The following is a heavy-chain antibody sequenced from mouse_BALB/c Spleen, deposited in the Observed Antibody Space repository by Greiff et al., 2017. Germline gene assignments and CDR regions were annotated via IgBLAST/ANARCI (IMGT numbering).Heavy chain of an antibody. CDR1: GYSFTGYY. V-gene: IGHV1-31*01. CDR3: ARDYYGSSAWFAY. J-gene: IGHJ3*01. Sequence: VQLQQSGPELVKPGASVKISCKASGYSFTGYYMHWVKQSHVKSLEWIGRINPYNGATSYNQNFKDKASLTVDKSSSTAYMELHSLTSEDSAVYYCARDYYGSSAWFAYWGQGTLVTVSA. CDR2: INPYNGAT. D-gene: IGHD1-1*01.